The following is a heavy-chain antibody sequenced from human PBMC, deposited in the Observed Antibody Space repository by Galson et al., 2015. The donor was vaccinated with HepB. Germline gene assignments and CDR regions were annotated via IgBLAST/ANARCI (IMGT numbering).Heavy chain of an antibody. CDR1: GFTVSSNY. D-gene: IGHD5-12*01. Sequence: LRLSCAASGFTVSSNYMAWVRQAPGKGLECVSVIYSGVSAYHADSVKGRFTISRDNSKNTVYLQMNSLRAEDTAVHYCARVRGRSGYGRVGSFDHWGQGTLVTVSS. V-gene: IGHV3-53*01. CDR3: ARVRGRSGYGRVGSFDH. J-gene: IGHJ4*02. CDR2: IYSGVSA.